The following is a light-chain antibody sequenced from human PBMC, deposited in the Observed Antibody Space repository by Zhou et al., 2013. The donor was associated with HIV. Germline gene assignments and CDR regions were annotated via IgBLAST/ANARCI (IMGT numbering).Light chain of an antibody. CDR1: NNDIGAFDY. Sequence: QSALTQPASVSGSPGQSITISCTGTNNDIGAFDYVSWYQQHPGEAPKLVIYDVNKRPSGVPDRFSGSKSGNTASLTISGLQAEDEADFYCCSYAGTYTLWVFGGGTRLTVL. CDR2: DVN. V-gene: IGLV2-11*01. J-gene: IGLJ3*02. CDR3: CSYAGTYTLWV.